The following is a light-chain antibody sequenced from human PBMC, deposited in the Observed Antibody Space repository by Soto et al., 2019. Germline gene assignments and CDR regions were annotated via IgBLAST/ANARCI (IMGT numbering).Light chain of an antibody. V-gene: IGKV3D-20*02. Sequence: DIVLTQSPDTLSLSPGERATLSCRASQSVSSSNFAWYQQKPAQAPRLLIYGASRRAPGIPERFSGSGSGTDFTLTISSLEPEDSAVYYCQQRNNWGLTFGPGTTVVVK. J-gene: IGKJ3*01. CDR1: QSVSSSN. CDR2: GAS. CDR3: QQRNNWGLT.